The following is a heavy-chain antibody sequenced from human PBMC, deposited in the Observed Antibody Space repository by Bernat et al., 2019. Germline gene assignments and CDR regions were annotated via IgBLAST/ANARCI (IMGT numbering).Heavy chain of an antibody. D-gene: IGHD2-2*01. CDR2: IYYSGSP. J-gene: IGHJ6*03. V-gene: IGHV4-59*08. Sequence: QVKLQESGPGLVKPSETLSLTCTVSGGSINNHYWTWIRQTPGKGLEWLGFIYYSGSPNYNPSLKSRVTISIDRFQNQFSLEVSSVTAADTAVYYCARLPAGDYYNFYMDVWGKGTTVTVSS. CDR3: ARLPAGDYYNFYMDV. CDR1: GGSINNHY.